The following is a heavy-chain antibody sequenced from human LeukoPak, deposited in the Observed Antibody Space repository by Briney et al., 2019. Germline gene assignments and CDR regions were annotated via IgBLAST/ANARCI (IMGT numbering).Heavy chain of an antibody. CDR1: GGTFSSYA. D-gene: IGHD6-19*01. J-gene: IGHJ4*02. CDR3: ARGLHSSGWFFDY. Sequence: GASVKVSCKASGGTFSSYAISWVRQAPGQGLEWMGGIIPIFGTANYAQKFQGRVTITADESTSTAYMELSSLRSEDTAVYYCARGLHSSGWFFDYWGQGTLVTVSS. CDR2: IIPIFGTA. V-gene: IGHV1-69*13.